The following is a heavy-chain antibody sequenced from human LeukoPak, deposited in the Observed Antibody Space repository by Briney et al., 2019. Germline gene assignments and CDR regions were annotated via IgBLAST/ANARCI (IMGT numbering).Heavy chain of an antibody. CDR2: ISSSSSYI. CDR3: ARELSLYYDFWSGYPG. CDR1: GFTFSSYS. V-gene: IGHV3-21*04. J-gene: IGHJ4*02. Sequence: PGGSLRLSCAASGFTFSSYSMNWVRQAPGKGLEWVSSISSSSSYIYYADPVKGRFTISRDNAKNSLYLQMNSLRAEDTAVYYCARELSLYYDFWSGYPGWGQGTLVTVSS. D-gene: IGHD3-3*01.